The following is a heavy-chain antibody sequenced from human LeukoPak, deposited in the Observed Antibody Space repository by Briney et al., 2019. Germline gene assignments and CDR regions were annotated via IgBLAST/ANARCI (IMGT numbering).Heavy chain of an antibody. CDR3: AREAIPLGYCSSTSCLYYFDY. D-gene: IGHD2-2*01. CDR1: GGSISSYY. CDR2: IYTSGST. J-gene: IGHJ4*02. Sequence: SETLSLTCTVSGGSISSYYWGWIRQPAGKGLEWIGRIYTSGSTNYNPSLKSRVTMSVDTSKNQFSLKLSSVTAADTAVYYCAREAIPLGYCSSTSCLYYFDYWGQGTLVTVSS. V-gene: IGHV4-4*07.